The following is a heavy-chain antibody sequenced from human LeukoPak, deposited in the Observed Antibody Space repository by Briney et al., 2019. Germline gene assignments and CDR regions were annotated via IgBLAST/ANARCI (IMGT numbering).Heavy chain of an antibody. Sequence: GESLKISCRASGYSFNNYWIAWARQMPGKGLEWMGIIYPGDSDTRYSPSFQGQVTISADKSISTAYLQWSSLKASDTAMYYCARPDTYDFWSGYGAFDIWGQGTMVTVSS. D-gene: IGHD3-3*01. CDR2: IYPGDSDT. CDR3: ARPDTYDFWSGYGAFDI. CDR1: GYSFNNYW. V-gene: IGHV5-51*01. J-gene: IGHJ3*02.